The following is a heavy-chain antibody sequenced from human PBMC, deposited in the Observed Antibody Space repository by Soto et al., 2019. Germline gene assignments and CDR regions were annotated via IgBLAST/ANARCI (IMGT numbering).Heavy chain of an antibody. CDR2: INPNSGGT. J-gene: IGHJ5*02. Sequence: VASVKVSCKASGYTFTGYYMHWVRQAPGQGLEWMGWINPNSGGTNYAQRFQGWVTMTRDTSISTAYMELSRLRSDDTAVYYCARSFLHGGEINNWFDPWGQGTLVTVSS. D-gene: IGHD3-16*01. CDR1: GYTFTGYY. CDR3: ARSFLHGGEINNWFDP. V-gene: IGHV1-2*04.